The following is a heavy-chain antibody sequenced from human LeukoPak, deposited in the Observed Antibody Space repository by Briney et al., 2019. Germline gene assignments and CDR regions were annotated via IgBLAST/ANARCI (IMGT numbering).Heavy chain of an antibody. V-gene: IGHV1-18*01. CDR1: GYTFSSYG. CDR3: ARVGRYSSTWPPEGADAFDI. CDR2: ISGYNGYT. Sequence: ASVIVSCKASGYTFSSYGISWVRQAPGQGLEWMGWISGYNGYTNYEQKFQGRVIMTTDTPTGAAYMDLRSLRSDDTAVYFCARVGRYSSTWPPEGADAFDIWGQGTMVTVSS. J-gene: IGHJ3*02. D-gene: IGHD6-13*01.